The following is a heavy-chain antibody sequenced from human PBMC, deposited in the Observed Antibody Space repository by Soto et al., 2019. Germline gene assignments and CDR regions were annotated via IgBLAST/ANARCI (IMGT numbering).Heavy chain of an antibody. CDR1: GGTFSSYA. D-gene: IGHD3-10*01. V-gene: IGHV1-69*01. CDR3: ARDGRAGYYGSGAEEDY. Sequence: QVQLVQSGAEVKKPGSSVKVSCKASGGTFSSYAISWVRQAPGQGLEWMGGIIPIFGTANYARKFQGRVTITADESTSTAYMELSSLRSEDTAVYYCARDGRAGYYGSGAEEDYWGQGTLVTVSS. CDR2: IIPIFGTA. J-gene: IGHJ4*02.